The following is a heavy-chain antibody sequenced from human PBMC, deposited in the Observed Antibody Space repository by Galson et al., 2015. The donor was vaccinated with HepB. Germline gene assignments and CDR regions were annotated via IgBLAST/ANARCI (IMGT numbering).Heavy chain of an antibody. CDR1: GYTFTGYY. J-gene: IGHJ4*02. CDR3: ARDSGGTTGTTVDY. D-gene: IGHD1-1*01. Sequence: SVKVSCKASGYTFTGYYMHWVRQAPGQGLEWMGWINPNSGGTNYAQKFQGWVTMTRDTSISTAYMELSRLRSDDTAVYYCARDSGGTTGTTVDYWGQGTLVTVSS. CDR2: INPNSGGT. V-gene: IGHV1-2*04.